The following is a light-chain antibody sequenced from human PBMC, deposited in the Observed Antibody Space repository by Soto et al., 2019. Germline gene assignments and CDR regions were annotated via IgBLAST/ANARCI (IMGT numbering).Light chain of an antibody. CDR1: SSDVGSHNL. J-gene: IGLJ1*01. CDR2: EGS. CDR3: CSYAGSSTNV. V-gene: IGLV2-23*01. Sequence: QSVLTQPASVSGSPGQSITISCTGTSSDVGSHNLVSWYQQHPGKAPKLMIYEGSKRPSGVSNRFSGSKSGNTASLTISGLQAEDEADYYCCSYAGSSTNVFGTGTKVTVL.